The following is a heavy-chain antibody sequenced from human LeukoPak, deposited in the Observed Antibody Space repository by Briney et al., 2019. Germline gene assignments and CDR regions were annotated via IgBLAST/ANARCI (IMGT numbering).Heavy chain of an antibody. D-gene: IGHD3-22*01. CDR1: GGSISSSNW. Sequence: SGTLSLTCAVSGGSISSSNWWSWVRQPPGKGLEWIGEIYHSGSTNYNPSLKSRVTISVDKSKNQFSLKLSSVTAADTAVYYCARRACISCYYDSSGYYYTRGFFDYWGQGTLVTVSP. CDR2: IYHSGST. V-gene: IGHV4-4*02. CDR3: ARRACISCYYDSSGYYYTRGFFDY. J-gene: IGHJ4*02.